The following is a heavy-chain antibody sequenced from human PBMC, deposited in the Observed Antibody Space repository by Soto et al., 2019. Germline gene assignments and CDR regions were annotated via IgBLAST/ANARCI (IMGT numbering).Heavy chain of an antibody. D-gene: IGHD1-26*01. V-gene: IGHV2-5*01. CDR3: AHTSAVLGGYLRTSAFII. J-gene: IGHJ3*02. Sequence: QITLKESGPTLVKPTQTLTLTCTFSGFSLSTSGVGVGWIRQPPGKALEWLALVYWTDSKYYSPSLKSRLTITTATSKNQVVLAMANVDPVDTATYCCAHTSAVLGGYLRTSAFIIWGQGTMVTVSS. CDR1: GFSLSTSGVG. CDR2: VYWTDSK.